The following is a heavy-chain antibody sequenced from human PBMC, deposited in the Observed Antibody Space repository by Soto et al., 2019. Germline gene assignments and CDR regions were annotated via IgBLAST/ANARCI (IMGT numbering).Heavy chain of an antibody. V-gene: IGHV3-30-3*01. CDR1: GFTFSRSP. D-gene: IGHD2-15*01. CDR3: ARPVVAGTPDY. CDR2: ISADGSSQ. J-gene: IGHJ4*02. Sequence: QVQLVESGGGEVQRGTSLRLSCAASGFTFSRSPMHWVRQAPGKGLDWVGLISADGSSQHYADSVRGRFIISRDNFRNTMSLQMDRLKPEDTAVYYCARPVVAGTPDYWGQGALVSVSS.